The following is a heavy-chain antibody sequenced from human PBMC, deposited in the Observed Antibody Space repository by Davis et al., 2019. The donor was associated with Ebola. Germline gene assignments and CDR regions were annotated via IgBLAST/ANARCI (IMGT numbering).Heavy chain of an antibody. J-gene: IGHJ6*03. CDR2: INPSGGAT. V-gene: IGHV1-46*01. CDR1: GYNFIDHY. Sequence: ASVKVSCKASGYNFIDHYIHWVRQAPGQGLEWMGMINPSGGATTYAQSFQGRLIMTRDTSTSTVFMELGSLRSEDTAVFYCARGKNYYYYYMDVWGKGTAVIVSS. CDR3: ARGKNYYYYYMDV.